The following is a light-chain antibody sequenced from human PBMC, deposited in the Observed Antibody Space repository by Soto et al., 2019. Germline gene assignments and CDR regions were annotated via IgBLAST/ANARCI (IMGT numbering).Light chain of an antibody. Sequence: QSALTQPASVSGSPGQSITISCTGTSSDVGGYNYVSWYQQHPDKAPKLMIYEVSNRPSGVSNRFSGSKSGNTASLTISGLQDEDDAAYYCSSYTSSSTLEVFGTGTKVTVL. CDR3: SSYTSSSTLEV. CDR1: SSDVGGYNY. V-gene: IGLV2-14*01. J-gene: IGLJ1*01. CDR2: EVS.